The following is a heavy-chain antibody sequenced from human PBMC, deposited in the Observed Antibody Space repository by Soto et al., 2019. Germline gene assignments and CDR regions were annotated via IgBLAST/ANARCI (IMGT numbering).Heavy chain of an antibody. Sequence: GGSLRLSCAASGFTFSSYGMHWVRQAPGKGLEWVAVIWYDGSNKYYADSVKGRFTISRDNSKNTLYLQMNSLRAEDTAVYYCARDARPTYYYDSSGYPDYWGQGTLVTVSS. CDR3: ARDARPTYYYDSSGYPDY. CDR2: IWYDGSNK. J-gene: IGHJ4*02. V-gene: IGHV3-33*01. CDR1: GFTFSSYG. D-gene: IGHD3-22*01.